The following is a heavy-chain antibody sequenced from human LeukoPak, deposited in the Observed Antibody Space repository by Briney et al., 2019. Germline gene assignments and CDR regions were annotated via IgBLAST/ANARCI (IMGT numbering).Heavy chain of an antibody. V-gene: IGHV3-30-3*01. Sequence: GGSLRLSCAASGFTFSSYAMHWVRQAPGKGLEWVAVISYDGSNKYYADSVKGRFTISRDNSKNTLYLQMNSLRAEDTAVYYCARAQYSSSREIAVYYFDYWGQRTLVTVSS. CDR2: ISYDGSNK. CDR1: GFTFSSYA. J-gene: IGHJ4*02. CDR3: ARAQYSSSREIAVYYFDY. D-gene: IGHD6-6*01.